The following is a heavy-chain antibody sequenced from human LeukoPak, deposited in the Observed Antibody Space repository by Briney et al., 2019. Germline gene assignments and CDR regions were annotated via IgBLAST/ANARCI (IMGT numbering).Heavy chain of an antibody. J-gene: IGHJ4*02. CDR1: GFTFSNYA. D-gene: IGHD1-26*01. Sequence: GGSLRLSCAASGFTFSNYAMSWVRQAPGKGLEWVSGISGSGGSTYYADSVKGRFTISRDNSKNTLYLQMNSLTDEDTAVYYCAKKWGVGTTTLGYFDYWGQGTLVTVSS. V-gene: IGHV3-23*01. CDR2: ISGSGGST. CDR3: AKKWGVGTTTLGYFDY.